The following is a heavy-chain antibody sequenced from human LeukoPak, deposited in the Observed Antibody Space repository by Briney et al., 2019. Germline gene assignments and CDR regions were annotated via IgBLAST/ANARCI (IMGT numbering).Heavy chain of an antibody. CDR2: ISSSGTTI. J-gene: IGHJ4*02. V-gene: IGHV3-11*04. Sequence: PGGSLRPSCAASGFTFSDYYMSWIRQAPGKGLEWVSYISSSGTTIYYADSVKGRFTISRDNAKNSLYLQMNSLRAEDTAVYYCARFGRYFDWLFGDYWGQGTLVTVSS. CDR3: ARFGRYFDWLFGDY. CDR1: GFTFSDYY. D-gene: IGHD3-9*01.